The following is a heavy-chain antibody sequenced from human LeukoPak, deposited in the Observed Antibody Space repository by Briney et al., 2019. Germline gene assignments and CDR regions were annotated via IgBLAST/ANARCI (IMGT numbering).Heavy chain of an antibody. CDR2: IIPILGIA. Sequence: SVKVSCKASGGTFSSYAISWVRQAPGQGLEWMGRIIPILGIANYAQKFQGRVTITADKSTSTAYMELSSLRSEDTAVYYCARADSSGYYQRRDAFDIWGQGTMATVSS. CDR1: GGTFSSYA. CDR3: ARADSSGYYQRRDAFDI. V-gene: IGHV1-69*04. D-gene: IGHD3-22*01. J-gene: IGHJ3*02.